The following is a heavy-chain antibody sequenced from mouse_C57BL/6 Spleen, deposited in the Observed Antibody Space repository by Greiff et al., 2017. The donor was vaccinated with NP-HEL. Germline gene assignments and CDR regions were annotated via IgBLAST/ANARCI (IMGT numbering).Heavy chain of an antibody. Sequence: DVKLVESGGGLVKPGGSLKLSCAASGFTFSDYGMHWVRQAPEKGLEWVAYISSGSSTIYYADTVKGRFTISRDNAKNTLFLQLTSLRSEDTAMYYCARNYYGTPFDYWGQGTTLTVSS. V-gene: IGHV5-17*01. CDR2: ISSGSSTI. CDR1: GFTFSDYG. J-gene: IGHJ2*01. CDR3: ARNYYGTPFDY. D-gene: IGHD1-1*01.